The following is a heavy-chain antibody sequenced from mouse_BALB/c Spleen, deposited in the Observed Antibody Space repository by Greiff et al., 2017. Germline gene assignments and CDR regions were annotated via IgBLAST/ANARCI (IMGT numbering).Heavy chain of an antibody. Sequence: DVQLVESGPGLVKPSQSLSLTCTVTGYSITSDYAWNWIRQFPGNKLEWMGYISYSGSTSYNPSLKSRISITRDTSKNQFFLQLNSVTTEDTATYYCARRGAANAMDYWGQGTSVTVSS. V-gene: IGHV3-2*02. CDR3: ARRGAANAMDY. D-gene: IGHD1-2*01. CDR1: GYSITSDYA. CDR2: ISYSGST. J-gene: IGHJ4*01.